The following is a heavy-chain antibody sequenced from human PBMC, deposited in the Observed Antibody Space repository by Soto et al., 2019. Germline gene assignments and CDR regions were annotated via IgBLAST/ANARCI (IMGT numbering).Heavy chain of an antibody. J-gene: IGHJ6*02. V-gene: IGHV3-13*01. D-gene: IGHD1-1*01. CDR1: GFTFSSYD. CDR3: ARQTVRDYYYGMDV. Sequence: GGSLRLSCAASGFTFSSYDMHWVRQATGKGLEWVSAIGTAGDTYYPGSVKGRFTISRENAKNSLYLQMNSLRAEDTAVYYCARQTVRDYYYGMDVWRQGTTVTVSS. CDR2: IGTAGDT.